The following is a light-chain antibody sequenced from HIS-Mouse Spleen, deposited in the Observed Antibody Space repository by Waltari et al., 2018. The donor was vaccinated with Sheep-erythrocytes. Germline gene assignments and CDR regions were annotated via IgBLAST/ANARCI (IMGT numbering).Light chain of an antibody. J-gene: IGLJ3*02. V-gene: IGLV1-36*01. Sequence: QSGLTQPPSVSEAPRQRVTISGSGSSSNIGNNAVNWYQQLPGKAPKLLIYYDELLPSVFFDRFAGSRSGISDCLAISGFQSEDEADYYCAAWDDSLNGWVFGGGTKLTVL. CDR1: SSNIGNNA. CDR2: YDE. CDR3: AAWDDSLNGWV.